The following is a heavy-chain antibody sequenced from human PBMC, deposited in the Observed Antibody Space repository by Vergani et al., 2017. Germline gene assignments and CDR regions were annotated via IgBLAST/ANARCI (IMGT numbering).Heavy chain of an antibody. CDR3: TTPTKWELRYYFDY. Sequence: QVQLVESGGGVVQPGRSLRLSCAASGFTFRSYAMHWVRQAPGKGLEWVAVISYDGSNKYYADSVKGRFTISRDNSKNTLYLQMNSLRAEDTAVYYCTTPTKWELRYYFDYWGQGTLVTVSS. CDR1: GFTFRSYA. CDR2: ISYDGSNK. J-gene: IGHJ4*02. D-gene: IGHD3-9*01. V-gene: IGHV3-30-3*01.